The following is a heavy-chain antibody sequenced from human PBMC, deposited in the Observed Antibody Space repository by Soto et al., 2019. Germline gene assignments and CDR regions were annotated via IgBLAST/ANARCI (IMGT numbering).Heavy chain of an antibody. CDR2: ISDDGKNE. V-gene: IGHV3-30*18. J-gene: IGHJ4*02. CDR3: AKERIELWSAFDY. Sequence: QVQLVESGGGVVQPGRSLRLSCAASGFTFSNYGIHWVRQAPGKGPEWVAVISDDGKNEYYADSVKGRFTISRDNSKNTLYLQMNRLRAEDTAVYYCAKERIELWSAFDYWGQGSLVTVSS. CDR1: GFTFSNYG. D-gene: IGHD5-18*01.